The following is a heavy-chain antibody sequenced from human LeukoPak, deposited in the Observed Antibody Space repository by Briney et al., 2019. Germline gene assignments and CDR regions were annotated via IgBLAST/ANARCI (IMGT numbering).Heavy chain of an antibody. CDR3: ARSYSSSWSFDY. Sequence: SGTLSLTCGVSGGSISSYYWSWIRQPPGKGLEWIGYIYYSGSTNYNPSLKSRVTISVDTSKNQFSLKLSSVTAADTAVYYCARSYSSSWSFDYWGQGTLVTVSS. D-gene: IGHD6-13*01. J-gene: IGHJ4*02. CDR2: IYYSGST. V-gene: IGHV4-59*01. CDR1: GGSISSYY.